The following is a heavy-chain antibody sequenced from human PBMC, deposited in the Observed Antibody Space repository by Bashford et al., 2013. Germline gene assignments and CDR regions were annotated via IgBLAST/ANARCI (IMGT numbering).Heavy chain of an antibody. D-gene: IGHD3-3*01. V-gene: IGHV3-72*01. CDR2: TRTRPQGSTT. J-gene: IGHJ6*02. CDR3: VRARAGLTISGVPHYDLDV. Sequence: VRQAPGRGLEWIGRTRTRPQGSTTEYAPSVKGRFRVLRDDSRNSVFLQMNSLKTEDTAVYFCVRARAGLTISGVPHYDLDVWGQGTMVTVSS.